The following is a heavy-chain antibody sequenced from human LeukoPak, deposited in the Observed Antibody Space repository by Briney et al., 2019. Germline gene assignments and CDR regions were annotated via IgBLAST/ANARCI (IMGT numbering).Heavy chain of an antibody. CDR2: MSSSSTNT. Sequence: TGGSXRLSCAASGFTFSDYFMTWIRQAPGKGLEWVSYMSSSSTNTNYADSVKGRFTISRDNAKNSLSLQMNSLRAEDTAVYYCARGIPKTYCTSTSCYVNWFDPWGQGTLVIVSS. CDR3: ARGIPKTYCTSTSCYVNWFDP. CDR1: GFTFSDYF. V-gene: IGHV3-11*06. D-gene: IGHD2-2*01. J-gene: IGHJ5*02.